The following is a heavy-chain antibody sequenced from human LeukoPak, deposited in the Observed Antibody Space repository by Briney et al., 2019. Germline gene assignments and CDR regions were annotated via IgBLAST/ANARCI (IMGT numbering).Heavy chain of an antibody. CDR1: GVTFEDYY. V-gene: IGHV3-11*01. CDR3: ARGENGSFDR. D-gene: IGHD3-10*01. CDR2: VSSTGGDK. Sequence: GGSLRLSCTGSGVTFEDYYLSWIRQAPGKGLEWISYVSSTGGDKFYADSVKGRFTISRDNARNSVYMEMNDLIDEVTAFYYCARGENGSFDRWGQGTLVIVSS. J-gene: IGHJ4*02.